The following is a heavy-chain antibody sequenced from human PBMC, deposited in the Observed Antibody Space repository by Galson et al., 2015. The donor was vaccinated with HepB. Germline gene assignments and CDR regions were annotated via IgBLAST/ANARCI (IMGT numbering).Heavy chain of an antibody. CDR1: GFIFSNYW. CDR2: INTDGTFL. D-gene: IGHD2-2*01. J-gene: IGHJ5*02. V-gene: IGHV3-74*01. CDR3: ARVARYCGGASCYGWFDP. Sequence: SLRLSCAASGFIFSNYWMHSVRHTPGKGPVWISRINTDGTFLSYADSVKGRFTISRDNAKNTLYLQMKSLRAEDTAVYYCARVARYCGGASCYGWFDPWGQGTQVTVSS.